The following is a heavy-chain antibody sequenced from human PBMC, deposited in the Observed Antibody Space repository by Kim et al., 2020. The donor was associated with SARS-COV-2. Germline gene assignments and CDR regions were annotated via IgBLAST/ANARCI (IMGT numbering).Heavy chain of an antibody. CDR3: AKDRLMATISTFDY. V-gene: IGHV3-33*06. J-gene: IGHJ4*02. Sequence: GGSLRLSCAASGFTFSSYAMHWVRQAPGKGLEWVAVIWYDGSNKYYADSVKGRFTISRDNSKNTLYLQMNSLRAEDTAVYHCAKDRLMATISTFDYWGQG. D-gene: IGHD5-12*01. CDR1: GFTFSSYA. CDR2: IWYDGSNK.